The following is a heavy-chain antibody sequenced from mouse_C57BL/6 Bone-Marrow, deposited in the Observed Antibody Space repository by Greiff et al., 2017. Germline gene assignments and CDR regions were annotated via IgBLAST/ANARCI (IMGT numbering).Heavy chain of an antibody. CDR2: IISGSGTI. V-gene: IGHV5-17*01. Sequence: EVKLMESGGGLVKPGGSLKLSCAASGFTFSAYGMHWVRQAPEKGLEWVAYIISGSGTIYYADTVKGRFTFPRDKAKNTLYMQMTRLRSEDTAMYYCAREEGYCSNLFAYWGQGTLVTVSA. J-gene: IGHJ3*01. CDR1: GFTFSAYG. D-gene: IGHD2-5*01. CDR3: AREEGYCSNLFAY.